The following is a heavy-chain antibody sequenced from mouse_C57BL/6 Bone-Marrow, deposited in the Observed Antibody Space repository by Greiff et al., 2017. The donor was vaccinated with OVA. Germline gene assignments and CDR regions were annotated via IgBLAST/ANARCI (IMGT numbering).Heavy chain of an antibody. J-gene: IGHJ2*01. CDR2: IDPENGDT. CDR1: GFNIKDDY. V-gene: IGHV14-4*01. Sequence: VQLKESGAELVRPGASVKLSCTASGFNIKDDYMHWVKERPEQGLEGIGWIDPENGDTEYASKFQGKATITADTSSKTVYLHLSSLTSEDTAVYYCTTYRYWGQGTTLTVSS. CDR3: TTYRY.